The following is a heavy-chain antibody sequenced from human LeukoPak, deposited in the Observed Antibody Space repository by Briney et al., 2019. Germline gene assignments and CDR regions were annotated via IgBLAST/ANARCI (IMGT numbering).Heavy chain of an antibody. J-gene: IGHJ4*02. CDR1: GFTFSGSA. V-gene: IGHV3-73*01. CDR2: IRSKANSYAT. Sequence: QPGGSLRLPCAASGFTFSGSAMHWVRQASGKGLEWVGRIRSKANSYATAYAASVKGRFTISRDDSKNTAYLQMNSLKTEDTAVYYCTRRYYYDSSGSKYYFDYWGQGTLVTVSS. CDR3: TRRYYYDSSGSKYYFDY. D-gene: IGHD3-22*01.